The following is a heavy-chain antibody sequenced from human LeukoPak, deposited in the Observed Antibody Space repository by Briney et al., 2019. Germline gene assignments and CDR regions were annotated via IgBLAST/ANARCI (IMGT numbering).Heavy chain of an antibody. CDR3: ARVGGSSWYGAFDI. J-gene: IGHJ3*02. D-gene: IGHD6-13*01. CDR1: GFTFGDYA. V-gene: IGHV3-7*01. Sequence: GRSLRLSCTASGFTFGDYAMSWVRQAPGKGLEWVANIKQDGSEKYYVDSVKGRFTISRDNAKNSLYLQMNSLRAEDTAVYYCARVGGSSWYGAFDIWGQGTMVTVSS. CDR2: IKQDGSEK.